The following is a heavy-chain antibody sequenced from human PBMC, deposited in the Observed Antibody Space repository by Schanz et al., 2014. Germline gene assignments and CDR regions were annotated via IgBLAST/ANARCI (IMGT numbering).Heavy chain of an antibody. D-gene: IGHD1-26*01. V-gene: IGHV3-48*01. J-gene: IGHJ4*02. CDR2: ITYNGGTI. Sequence: PGGSLRLSCAASGITFSSHSFNWVRQAPGKGLEWISYITYNGGTIYYADSVKGRFTISRDNSKNTVHLQMNSLRAEDTAVYYCARDHTTESYYAAGPPIDYWGQGTLVTVSS. CDR3: ARDHTTESYYAAGPPIDY. CDR1: GITFSSHS.